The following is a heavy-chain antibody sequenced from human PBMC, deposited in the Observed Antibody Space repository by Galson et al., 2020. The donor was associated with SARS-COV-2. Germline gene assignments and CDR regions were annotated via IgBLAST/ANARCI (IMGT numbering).Heavy chain of an antibody. D-gene: IGHD5-12*01. CDR2: INSDGRST. CDR3: ARDPGYSGYDL. J-gene: IGHJ4*02. Sequence: GSLRLSCAASGFTFSNYWMHWVRQAPGKGLVWVSRINSDGRSTNYADSVKGRFTISRDNAKNTLFLQVKSLRADDTAVYYCARDPGYSGYDLWGQGALVTVSS. CDR1: GFTFSNYW. V-gene: IGHV3-74*01.